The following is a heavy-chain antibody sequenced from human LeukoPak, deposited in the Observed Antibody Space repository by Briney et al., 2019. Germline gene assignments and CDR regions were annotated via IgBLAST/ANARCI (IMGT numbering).Heavy chain of an antibody. Sequence: GGSLRLSCAASGFTFSSYAMHWVRQAPGKGLEWVAVISYDGSNKYYADSVKGRFTISRDNAKNSLYLQMNSLRAEDTAVYYCARKLSGVPAASDYWGQGTLVTVSS. J-gene: IGHJ4*02. D-gene: IGHD2-2*01. CDR3: ARKLSGVPAASDY. V-gene: IGHV3-30-3*01. CDR2: ISYDGSNK. CDR1: GFTFSSYA.